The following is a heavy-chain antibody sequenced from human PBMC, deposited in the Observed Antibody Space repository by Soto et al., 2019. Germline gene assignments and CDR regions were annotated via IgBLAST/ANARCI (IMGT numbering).Heavy chain of an antibody. V-gene: IGHV4-34*01. J-gene: IGHJ4*02. CDR2: INHSGST. Sequence: PSETLSLTCAVYGGSFSDFYWSWIRQPPGKGLEWIGEINHSGSTNYNPSLKSRVTISLDTSKNHFSLILTSVTAADTAVYYCARSLYCGSYCSFDYWGQGTLVTVSS. CDR3: ARSLYCGSYCSFDY. D-gene: IGHD1-26*01. CDR1: GGSFSDFY.